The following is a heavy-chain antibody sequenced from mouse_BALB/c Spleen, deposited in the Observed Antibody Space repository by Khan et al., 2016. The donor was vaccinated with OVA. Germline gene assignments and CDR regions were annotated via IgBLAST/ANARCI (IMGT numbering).Heavy chain of an antibody. CDR2: INPSNGGT. CDR3: TRSGYGSLAY. Sequence: QVQLQQSGAELVKPGASVRLSCKASGYTFTSYYLYWVKQRPGQGLEWIGDINPSNGGTNFNEKFKSKATLTVDKSSSTAYIQLNSLTSEDSAVYYCTRSGYGSLAYWGQGTLVTVSA. J-gene: IGHJ3*01. CDR1: GYTFTSYY. V-gene: IGHV1S81*02. D-gene: IGHD2-2*01.